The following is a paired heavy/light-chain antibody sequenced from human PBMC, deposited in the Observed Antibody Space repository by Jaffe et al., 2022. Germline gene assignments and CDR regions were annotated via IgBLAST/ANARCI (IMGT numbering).Heavy chain of an antibody. D-gene: IGHD5-12*01. J-gene: IGHJ4*02. CDR3: ARGRQYSGYDPVGSPWDY. CDR2: IIPIFGTA. V-gene: IGHV1-69*01. CDR1: GGTFSSYA. Sequence: QVQLVQSGAEVKKPGSSVKVSCKASGGTFSSYAISWVRQAPGQGLEWMGGIIPIFGTANYAQKFQGRVTITADESTSTAYMELSSLRSEDTAVYYCARGRQYSGYDPVGSPWDYWGQGTLVTVSS.
Light chain of an antibody. Sequence: DIQMTQSPSSLSASVGDRVTITCQASQDISNYLNWYQQKPGKAPKLLIYDASNLETGVPSRFSGSGSGTDFTFTISSLQPEDIATYYCQQYDNLPATFGPGTKVDIK. CDR3: QQYDNLPAT. V-gene: IGKV1-33*01. J-gene: IGKJ3*01. CDR1: QDISNY. CDR2: DAS.